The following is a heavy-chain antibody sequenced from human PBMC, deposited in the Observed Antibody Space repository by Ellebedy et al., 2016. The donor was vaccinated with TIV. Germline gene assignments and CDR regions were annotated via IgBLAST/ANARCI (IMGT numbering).Heavy chain of an antibody. CDR2: ISPADSDT. J-gene: IGHJ3*02. CDR1: GYTFINYW. V-gene: IGHV5-51*01. D-gene: IGHD3-10*01. Sequence: PGGSLRLSCTGSGYTFINYWIGWVRQMPGKGLEWMGIISPADSDTRYSPSFHGQVTISADKSISTAYLQWSSLKASDTAMYYCARRITMVRGVIRETYAFDIWGQGTMVTVS. CDR3: ARRITMVRGVIRETYAFDI.